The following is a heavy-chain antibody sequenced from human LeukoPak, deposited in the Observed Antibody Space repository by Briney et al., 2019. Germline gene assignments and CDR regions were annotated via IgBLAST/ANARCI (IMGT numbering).Heavy chain of an antibody. D-gene: IGHD3-10*01. CDR1: GGSISSGDCY. CDR2: IYHSGST. J-gene: IGHJ5*02. V-gene: IGHV4-30-4*01. Sequence: SQTLSLTCTVSGGSISSGDCYWTWIRQPPGKGLEWIGYIYHSGSTHYNSSLKSRLTISVDTSKNQFSLKLSSVTAADTAVYYCARGLRGIMIRGAITDLNWFDAWGQGTLVIVSS. CDR3: ARGLRGIMIRGAITDLNWFDA.